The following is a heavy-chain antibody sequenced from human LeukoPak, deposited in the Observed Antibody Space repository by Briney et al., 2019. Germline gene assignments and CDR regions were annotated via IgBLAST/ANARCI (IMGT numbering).Heavy chain of an antibody. V-gene: IGHV3-21*01. CDR2: ITTSSYI. CDR1: GITFSSYN. D-gene: IGHD2-2*01. J-gene: IGHJ4*02. CDR3: ARDREYVPDF. Sequence: GGSLRLSCAASGITFSSYNMNWVHQAPGKGLEWVSSITTSSYIYYADSMKGRFTISRDNAKNSLSLQMTSLRAEDTAVYYCARDREYVPDFWGQGTLVTVSS.